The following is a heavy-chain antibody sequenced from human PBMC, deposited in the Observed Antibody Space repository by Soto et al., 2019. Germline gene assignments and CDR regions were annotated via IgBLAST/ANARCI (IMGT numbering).Heavy chain of an antibody. CDR3: AREGIRGAPGYGAFDI. CDR1: GFTFSDYY. Sequence: QVQLVESGGGLVKPGGSLILSCAASGFTFSDYYMSWIRQAPGKGLEWVSYISSSGSTIYYADSVKGLFTISRANAKTSLYLQMNSLRAEDPAVYYCAREGIRGAPGYGAFDIWGQGTMVTVSS. D-gene: IGHD3-10*01. V-gene: IGHV3-11*01. CDR2: ISSSGSTI. J-gene: IGHJ3*02.